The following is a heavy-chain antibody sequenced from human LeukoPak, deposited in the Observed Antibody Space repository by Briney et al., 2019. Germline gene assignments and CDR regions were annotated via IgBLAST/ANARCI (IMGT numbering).Heavy chain of an antibody. CDR2: IYYSGST. D-gene: IGHD3-22*01. Sequence: PSETLSLTCTVSVGSISSYYWSWIRQPPGKGPEWIGYIYYSGSTNYNPSLKSRVTISVDTSKNQFSLKLNSVTAAHTAVYCCAGGGDSGGYYYPMFDYWGQGTLVTVSS. CDR1: VGSISSYY. CDR3: AGGGDSGGYYYPMFDY. J-gene: IGHJ4*02. V-gene: IGHV4-59*01.